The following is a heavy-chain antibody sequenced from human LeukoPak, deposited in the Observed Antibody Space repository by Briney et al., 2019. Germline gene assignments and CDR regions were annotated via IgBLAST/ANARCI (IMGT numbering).Heavy chain of an antibody. CDR2: INPNSGGT. D-gene: IGHD3-10*01. Sequence: GASVKVSCKASGYTFTGHYMHWVRQAPGQGLEWMGWINPNSGGTSYAQNFQGRVTMTRDTSINTAYMELRSLRSDDTAVYYCARVGKKLSPYYGSGRRLKCCDAFDIWGQGTMVTVSS. J-gene: IGHJ3*02. CDR1: GYTFTGHY. V-gene: IGHV1-2*02. CDR3: ARVGKKLSPYYGSGRRLKCCDAFDI.